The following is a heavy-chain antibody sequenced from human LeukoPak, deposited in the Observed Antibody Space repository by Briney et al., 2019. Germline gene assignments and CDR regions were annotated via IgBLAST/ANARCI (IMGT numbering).Heavy chain of an antibody. CDR2: ISSNGGST. J-gene: IGHJ4*02. V-gene: IGHV3-64D*06. CDR3: VKGFYQPRVPFDY. D-gene: IGHD2-2*01. Sequence: PGGSLRLSCSASGFTFSSYAMHWVRQAPGKGLEYVSAISSNGGSTYYADSVKGRFTISRDNSKNTLYLQMSSLRAEDTAVYYCVKGFYQPRVPFDYWGQGTLVTVSS. CDR1: GFTFSSYA.